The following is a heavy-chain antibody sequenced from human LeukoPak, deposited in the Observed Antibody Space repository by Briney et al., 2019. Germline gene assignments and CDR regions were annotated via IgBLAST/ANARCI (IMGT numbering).Heavy chain of an antibody. Sequence: SETLSLTCTVSGGSISSGGYYWSWIRQHPGKGLEWIGYIYYSGSTNYNPSLKSRVTISVDTSKNQFSLKLGSVTAADTAVYYCARGGHDFWTSEFGWFDPWGQGTLVTVSS. CDR2: IYYSGST. V-gene: IGHV4-61*08. CDR1: GGSISSGGYY. J-gene: IGHJ5*02. CDR3: ARGGHDFWTSEFGWFDP. D-gene: IGHD3-3*01.